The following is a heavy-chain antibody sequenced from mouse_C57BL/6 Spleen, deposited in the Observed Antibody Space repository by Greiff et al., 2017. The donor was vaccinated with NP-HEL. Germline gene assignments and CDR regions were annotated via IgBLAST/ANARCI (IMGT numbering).Heavy chain of an antibody. V-gene: IGHV5-17*01. CDR2: ISSGSSTI. CDR3: ARPRGSSYSYWFAY. J-gene: IGHJ3*01. Sequence: EVKLVESGGGLVKPGGSLKLSCAASGFTFSDYGMHWVRQAPEKGLEWVAYISSGSSTIYYADTVKGRFTISRDNAKNTLFLQMTSLRSEDTAMYYCARPRGSSYSYWFAYWGQGTLVTVSA. CDR1: GFTFSDYG. D-gene: IGHD1-1*01.